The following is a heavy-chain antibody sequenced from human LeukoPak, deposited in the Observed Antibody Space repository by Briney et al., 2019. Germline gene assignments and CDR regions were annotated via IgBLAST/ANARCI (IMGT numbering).Heavy chain of an antibody. V-gene: IGHV1-2*02. CDR3: ARDVDGVALDY. Sequence: ASVKVFCKASGYTFTVYYMHWVRQAPGQGLEWMGWINPNSDGTNYAQKFQGRVTMTRDTSISTAYMELSRLRSDDTAVYYCARDVDGVALDYWGQGTLVTLSS. D-gene: IGHD3-3*01. CDR1: GYTFTVYY. J-gene: IGHJ4*02. CDR2: INPNSDGT.